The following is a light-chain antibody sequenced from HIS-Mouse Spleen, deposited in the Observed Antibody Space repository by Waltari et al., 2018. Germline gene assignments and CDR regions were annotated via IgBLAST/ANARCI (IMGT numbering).Light chain of an antibody. V-gene: IGLV4-69*01. J-gene: IGLJ3*02. CDR1: SGHSSYA. CDR2: LNSDGSH. CDR3: QTWGTGIHWV. Sequence: QLVLTQSPSASASLGASVKLTCTLSSGHSSYAIAWHQQQPEKGPRYLMKLNSDGSHSKGDGIPDRVSGSSSGAERYLTISSLQSEDEADYYCQTWGTGIHWVFGGGTKLTVL.